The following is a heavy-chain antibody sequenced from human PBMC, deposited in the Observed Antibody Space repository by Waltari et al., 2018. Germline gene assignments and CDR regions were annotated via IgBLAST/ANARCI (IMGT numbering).Heavy chain of an antibody. CDR3: ARDRSSSLQGIFEY. V-gene: IGHV3-9*01. D-gene: IGHD6-6*01. Sequence: ELPLVESGGGLAQPGRSLRLSCAASGFTFADYAMHWVRQAPGKGLEWVSSISWNSDDIAYADSVKGRFTISRDNAENSLYLQMNSLKTEDTAFYYCARDRSSSLQGIFEYWGQGTLATVSS. J-gene: IGHJ4*02. CDR1: GFTFADYA. CDR2: ISWNSDDI.